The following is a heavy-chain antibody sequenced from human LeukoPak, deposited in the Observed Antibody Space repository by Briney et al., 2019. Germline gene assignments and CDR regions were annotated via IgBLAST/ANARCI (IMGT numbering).Heavy chain of an antibody. D-gene: IGHD6-13*01. CDR3: ARDSEAYSSSLNWFDP. J-gene: IGHJ5*02. Sequence: PGGSLRLSCAASGFTFSSYSMNWVRQAPGKGLEWVSSISSSSSYIYYADSVKGRFTISRDNAKNSLYLQMNSLRAEDTAVYYCARDSEAYSSSLNWFDPWGQGTLVTVSS. CDR1: GFTFSSYS. V-gene: IGHV3-21*01. CDR2: ISSSSSYI.